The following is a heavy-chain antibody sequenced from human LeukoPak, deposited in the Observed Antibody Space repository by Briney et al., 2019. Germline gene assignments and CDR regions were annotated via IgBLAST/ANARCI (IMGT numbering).Heavy chain of an antibody. CDR1: GGTFSSYA. D-gene: IGHD5-24*01. CDR2: IIPIFGTA. CDR3: ASPRDGYNSVRNAFDI. J-gene: IGHJ3*02. V-gene: IGHV1-69*13. Sequence: GASVKVSCKASGGTFSSYAISWVRQAPGQGLEWMGGIIPIFGTANYAQKFQGRVTITADESTSTAYMELSSLRSEDTAVYYCASPRDGYNSVRNAFDIWGQGTMVTVSS.